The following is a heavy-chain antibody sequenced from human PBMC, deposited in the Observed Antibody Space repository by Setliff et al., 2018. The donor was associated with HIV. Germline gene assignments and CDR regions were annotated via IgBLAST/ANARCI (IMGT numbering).Heavy chain of an antibody. J-gene: IGHJ4*02. V-gene: IGHV4-39*01. CDR1: GGSISSSSYY. CDR3: ASPASDSSTVNGADY. Sequence: PSETLSLTCTVSGGSISSSSYYWGWIRQPPGKGLEWMGNIYYSGSTYYNPSLKSRVTISVDTSRNQFSLKLSSVTAADTAVYYCASPASDSSTVNGADYWGQGTLVTVSS. D-gene: IGHD6-13*01. CDR2: IYYSGST.